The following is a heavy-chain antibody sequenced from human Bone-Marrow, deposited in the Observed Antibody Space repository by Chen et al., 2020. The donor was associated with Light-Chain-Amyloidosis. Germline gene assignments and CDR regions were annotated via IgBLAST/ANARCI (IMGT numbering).Heavy chain of an antibody. CDR3: ARRRDGYNFDY. J-gene: IGHJ4*02. CDR1: GNTFPNYW. CDR2: IYPDDSDA. V-gene: IGHV5-51*01. D-gene: IGHD5-12*01. Sequence: EVQLEQSGPEVKKPGESLTSSCKGSGNTFPNYWIGWVRQMPGKGLEWMGVIYPDDSDARYSPSFEGQVTISADKSITTAYLQWRSLKASDTAMYYCARRRDGYNFDYWGQGTLVTVSS.